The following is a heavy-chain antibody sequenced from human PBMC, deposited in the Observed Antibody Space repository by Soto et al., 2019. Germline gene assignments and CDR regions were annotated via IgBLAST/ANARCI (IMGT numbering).Heavy chain of an antibody. V-gene: IGHV3-53*02. J-gene: IGHJ6*02. CDR3: ARDPPISSDYAMDV. CDR2: TYTGGST. CDR1: GFAVSSSY. Sequence: EVQLVETGGDLIQSGGSLRLSCAASGFAVSSSYMMWVRQAPGKGLECISVTYTGGSTHYADSVKGRFTISRDDSTNTVHLQMNSLIVEDTAVYYCARDPPISSDYAMDVWGQGTTVIVSS.